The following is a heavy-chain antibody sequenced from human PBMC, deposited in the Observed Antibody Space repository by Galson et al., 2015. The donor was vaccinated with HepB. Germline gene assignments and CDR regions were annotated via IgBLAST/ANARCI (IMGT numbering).Heavy chain of an antibody. Sequence: SLRLSCAASGFTFSSYGMHWVRQAPGKGLEWVAFIRYDGSNKYYADSVRGRFTISRDNSKNTLYLQMNSLRAEDTAVYYCAKDLGIIWGYYYYYGMDVWGQGTTVTVSS. V-gene: IGHV3-30*02. CDR3: AKDLGIIWGYYYYYGMDV. J-gene: IGHJ6*02. CDR2: IRYDGSNK. CDR1: GFTFSSYG. D-gene: IGHD3-16*02.